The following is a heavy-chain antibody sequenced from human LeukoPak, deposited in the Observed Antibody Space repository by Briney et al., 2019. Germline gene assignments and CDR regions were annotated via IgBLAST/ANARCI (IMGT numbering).Heavy chain of an antibody. CDR1: GFTFSSYG. V-gene: IGHV3-7*01. CDR3: ARGDAFSY. Sequence: GGSLRLSCAASGFTFSSYGMHWVRQAPGKGLEWVATINQDGSENYSVDSVKGRFTISRDNAKNSLFLQMNSLRAEDTAVYYCARGDAFSYWGQGTLVTVSS. D-gene: IGHD3-3*02. CDR2: INQDGSEN. J-gene: IGHJ4*02.